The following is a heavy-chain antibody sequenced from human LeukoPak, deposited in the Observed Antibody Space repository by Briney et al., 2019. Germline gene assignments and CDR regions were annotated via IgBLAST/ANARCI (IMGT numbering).Heavy chain of an antibody. J-gene: IGHJ4*02. CDR1: GGSISSYY. CDR3: AREDCSSTSCYCLN. CDR2: IYYSGST. D-gene: IGHD2-2*01. Sequence: SETLSLTCTVSGGSISSYYWSWIRQPPGKGLEWIGYIYYSGSTNYNPSLKSRVTISVDTSKNQFSLKLSSVTAADTAVYYCAREDCSSTSCYCLNWGQGTLVTISS. V-gene: IGHV4-59*01.